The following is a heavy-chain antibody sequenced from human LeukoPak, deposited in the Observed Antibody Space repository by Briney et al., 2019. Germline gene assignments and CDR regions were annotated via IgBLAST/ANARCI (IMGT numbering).Heavy chain of an antibody. D-gene: IGHD6-19*01. CDR2: INPSGGST. CDR1: GYTFTSYY. Sequence: ASVKVSCKASGYTFTSYYMHWVRQAPGQGLEWMGIINPSGGSTSYAQKFQGRVTMTRNTSISTAYMELSSLRSDDTAVYYCASCRTQWLVKEKRYYYYGLDVWGQGTTVTVSS. CDR3: ASCRTQWLVKEKRYYYYGLDV. J-gene: IGHJ6*02. V-gene: IGHV1-46*01.